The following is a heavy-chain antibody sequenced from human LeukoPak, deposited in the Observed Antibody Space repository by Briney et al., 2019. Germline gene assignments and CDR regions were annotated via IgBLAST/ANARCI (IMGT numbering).Heavy chain of an antibody. D-gene: IGHD6-6*01. V-gene: IGHV1-69*13. CDR3: ARDLEYSSSSIRGGMDV. J-gene: IGHJ6*02. CDR1: GGTFSSYA. CDR2: IIPIFGTA. Sequence: SVKVSCKASGGTFSSYAISWVRQAPGQGLEWMGGIIPIFGTANYAQKFQGRVTITVDESTSTAYMELSSLRSEDTAVYYCARDLEYSSSSIRGGMDVWGQGTTVTVSS.